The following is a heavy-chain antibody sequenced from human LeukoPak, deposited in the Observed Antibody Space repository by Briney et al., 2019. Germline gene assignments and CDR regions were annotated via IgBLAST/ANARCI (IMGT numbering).Heavy chain of an antibody. J-gene: IGHJ3*02. CDR1: QYTLTGYY. V-gene: IGHV1-2*02. CDR3: ARAFYYGSGSYAFDI. Sequence: WASVKVSCKASQYTLTGYYMHWVRQAPGQGLECMGWINPNSGDTNYVQKFQGRVTMTRDTSISTAYMELSRLRSDDTAVYYCARAFYYGSGSYAFDIWGQGTLVTVS. CDR2: INPNSGDT. D-gene: IGHD3-10*01.